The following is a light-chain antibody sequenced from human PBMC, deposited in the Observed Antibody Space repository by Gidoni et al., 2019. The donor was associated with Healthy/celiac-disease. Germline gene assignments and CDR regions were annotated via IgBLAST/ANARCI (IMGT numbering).Light chain of an antibody. CDR2: DDS. Sequence: SYVLTQPPSVSVAPGKTARITCGGNNIGSKSVHWYQQKPCQAPVLVIYDDSDRPSGIPERFSGSNSGNTATLTISRVEAGDEADYYFQVWDSSSDHSWVFGGGTKLTVL. CDR1: NIGSKS. J-gene: IGLJ3*02. CDR3: QVWDSSSDHSWV. V-gene: IGLV3-21*04.